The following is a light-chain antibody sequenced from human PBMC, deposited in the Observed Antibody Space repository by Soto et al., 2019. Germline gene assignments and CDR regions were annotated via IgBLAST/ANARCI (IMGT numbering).Light chain of an antibody. J-gene: IGKJ2*01. CDR2: AAS. CDR3: QQSYSTPRT. CDR1: QSISSY. Sequence: DIQMTQSPSSLSASVGDRVTITCRASQSISSYLNWYQQKPWKAPKLLIYAASSLQSGVPSRFSGSGSGTDFTLTISSLQPEDFAPYYCQQSYSTPRTFDQGNKLQIK. V-gene: IGKV1-39*01.